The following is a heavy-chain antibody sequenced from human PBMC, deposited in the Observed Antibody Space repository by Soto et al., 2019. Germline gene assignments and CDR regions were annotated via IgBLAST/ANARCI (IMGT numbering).Heavy chain of an antibody. J-gene: IGHJ3*02. Sequence: GGSLILSCAASGFTFSSYGMHWVRQAPGKGLEWVAVIWYDGSNKYYADSVKGRFTISRDNSKNTLYLQMNSLRAEDTAVYYCAKDRPDYGGNSDDAFDIWGQGTMVTVSS. CDR2: IWYDGSNK. D-gene: IGHD4-17*01. CDR3: AKDRPDYGGNSDDAFDI. CDR1: GFTFSSYG. V-gene: IGHV3-33*06.